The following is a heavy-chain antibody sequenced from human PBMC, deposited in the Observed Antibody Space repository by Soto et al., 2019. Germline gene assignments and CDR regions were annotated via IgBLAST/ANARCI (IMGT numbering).Heavy chain of an antibody. CDR3: ARGRGSSSFGYYYGMDV. J-gene: IGHJ6*02. CDR2: IWYDGSNK. D-gene: IGHD6-6*01. CDR1: GFTFSSYG. Sequence: GSLRLSCAASGFTFSSYGMHWVLQAPCKGLEWVAVIWYDGSNKYYADSVKGRFTISRDNSKNTLYLQMNSLRAEDTAVYYCARGRGSSSFGYYYGMDVWGQGTTVTVSS. V-gene: IGHV3-33*01.